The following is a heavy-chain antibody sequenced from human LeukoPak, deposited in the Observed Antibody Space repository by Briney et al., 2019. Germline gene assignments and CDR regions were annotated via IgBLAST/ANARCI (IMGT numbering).Heavy chain of an antibody. D-gene: IGHD3-22*01. CDR3: AGYYYDSSRGFDL. CDR2: INWNGAWT. V-gene: IGHV3-20*04. Sequence: GGSLRLSCAASGFKFDDYGMSWVRQAPGKGLGWVCDINWNGAWTGYADSVKGRFTISRDNAKNSLYLQMNSLRAEDAALYYCAGYYYDSSRGFDLWGQGTLVTVSA. CDR1: GFKFDDYG. J-gene: IGHJ5*02.